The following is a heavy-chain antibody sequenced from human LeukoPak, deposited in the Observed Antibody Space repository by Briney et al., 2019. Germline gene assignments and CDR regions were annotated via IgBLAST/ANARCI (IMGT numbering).Heavy chain of an antibody. V-gene: IGHV3-21*01. CDR1: GFTFSSYS. CDR3: AKDVSGGFDY. D-gene: IGHD2-8*02. Sequence: GGSLRLSCAASGFTFSSYSMNWVRQAPGKGLEWVSSISSSSSYIYYADSVKGRFTISRDNAKNSLYLQMNSLRAEDTAVYYCAKDVSGGFDYWGQGTLVTVSS. CDR2: ISSSSSYI. J-gene: IGHJ4*02.